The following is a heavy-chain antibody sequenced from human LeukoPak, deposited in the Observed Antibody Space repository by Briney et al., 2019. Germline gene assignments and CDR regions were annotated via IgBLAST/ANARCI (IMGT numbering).Heavy chain of an antibody. V-gene: IGHV2-5*02. CDR2: IHWDDDK. CDR3: THSPAFRGKHFDY. Sequence: SGPTLANPTQTLTLTCTFSGSSLSTSGVGVAWIRQPQGKALECLALIHWDDDKRYSPSLKSRATITKDTSKNHVVLTMTNMDPVETATYYCTHSPAFRGKHFDYWGQGTLVTVSS. CDR1: GSSLSTSGVG. J-gene: IGHJ4*02. D-gene: IGHD3-10*01.